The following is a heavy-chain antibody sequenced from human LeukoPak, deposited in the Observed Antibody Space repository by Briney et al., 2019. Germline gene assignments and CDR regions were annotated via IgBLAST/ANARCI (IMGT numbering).Heavy chain of an antibody. D-gene: IGHD2-21*02. CDR3: ARGGVVTAIHSWFDP. V-gene: IGHV4-30-4*01. CDR1: GGSISSGDYY. J-gene: IGHJ5*02. CDR2: IYYSGST. Sequence: SETLSLTCTVSGGSISSGDYYWSWIRQPPGKGLEWIGYIYYSGSTYYNPSLKSRVTISVDTSKNQFSLKLSSVTAADTAVYYCARGGVVTAIHSWFDPWGQGTLVTVSS.